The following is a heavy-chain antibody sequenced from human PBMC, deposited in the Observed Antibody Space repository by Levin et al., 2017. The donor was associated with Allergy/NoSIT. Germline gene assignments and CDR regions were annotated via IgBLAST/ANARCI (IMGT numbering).Heavy chain of an antibody. CDR3: ATVVRGEDAFDI. V-gene: IGHV1-24*01. D-gene: IGHD3-10*01. Sequence: ASVKVSCKVSGYTLTELSMHWVRQAPGKGLEWMGGFDPEDGETIYAQKFQGRVTMTEDTSTDTAYMELSSLRSEDTAVYYCATVVRGEDAFDIWGQGTMVTVSS. CDR2: FDPEDGET. CDR1: GYTLTELS. J-gene: IGHJ3*02.